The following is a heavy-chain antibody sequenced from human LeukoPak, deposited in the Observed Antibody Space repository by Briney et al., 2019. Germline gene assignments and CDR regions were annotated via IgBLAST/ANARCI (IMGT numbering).Heavy chain of an antibody. CDR2: ISGSGGST. J-gene: IGHJ4*02. V-gene: IGHV3-23*01. CDR1: GFTFSSYA. Sequence: PGGSLRLSCAASGFTFSSYAMSWVRQAPGKGLEWVSAISGSGGSTYYADSVKGRFTISRDNSKNTLYLQMNSLRAEDTAVYYCAKAEPSNYYGSGSYYSPHFDYWGQGTLVTVPS. D-gene: IGHD3-10*01. CDR3: AKAEPSNYYGSGSYYSPHFDY.